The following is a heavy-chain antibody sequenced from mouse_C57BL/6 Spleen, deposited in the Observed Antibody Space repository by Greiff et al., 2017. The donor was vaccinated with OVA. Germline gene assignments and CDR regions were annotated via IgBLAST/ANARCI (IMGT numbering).Heavy chain of an antibody. Sequence: EVHLVESGEGLVKPGGSLKLSCAASGFTFSSYAMSWVRQTPEKRLEWVAYISSGGDYIYYADPVKGRFTISRDNARNTLYLQLSSLKSEDTAMYYCTRDRGCGNAMDYWGQGTSVTVSA. V-gene: IGHV5-9-1*02. CDR3: TRDRGCGNAMDY. J-gene: IGHJ4*01. D-gene: IGHD1-1*02. CDR2: ISSGGDYI. CDR1: GFTFSSYA.